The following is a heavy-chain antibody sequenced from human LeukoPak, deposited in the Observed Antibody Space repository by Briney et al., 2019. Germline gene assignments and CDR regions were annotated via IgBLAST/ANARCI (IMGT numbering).Heavy chain of an antibody. D-gene: IGHD3-16*01. CDR3: ARDQSDEAVMEAFDI. V-gene: IGHV1-2*02. CDR2: INPNSGGT. Sequence: GASVKVSCKASGYTFTGNYMHWVRQAPGQGLEWMGWINPNSGGTNYAQKFQGRVTMTKDTSISTAYMELSRLRSDDTAVYYCARDQSDEAVMEAFDIWGQGTMVTVSS. J-gene: IGHJ3*02. CDR1: GYTFTGNY.